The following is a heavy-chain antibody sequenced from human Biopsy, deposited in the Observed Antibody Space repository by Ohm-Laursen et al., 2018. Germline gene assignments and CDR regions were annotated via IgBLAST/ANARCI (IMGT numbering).Heavy chain of an antibody. D-gene: IGHD3-22*01. CDR1: NVSFSSFY. V-gene: IGHV4-59*10. J-gene: IGHJ3*02. Sequence: TLSPTCAVYNVSFSSFYWSWIRQPAGKGLEWIGRIYSSGSTNYNPSLKSRVTLSMDTSKRQFSLKLSFVTAADTAVYYCARWTPEYDSSRYYLDAFDIWGQGTKVTVSS. CDR3: ARWTPEYDSSRYYLDAFDI. CDR2: IYSSGST.